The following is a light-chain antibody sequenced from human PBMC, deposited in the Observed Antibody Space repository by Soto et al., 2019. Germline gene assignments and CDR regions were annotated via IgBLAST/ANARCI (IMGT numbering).Light chain of an antibody. CDR2: GAS. V-gene: IGKV3-20*01. J-gene: IGKJ2*01. Sequence: EIVLVQSPGTLSLSPGERATLSCRASQSVSNNYLAWYQRKPGQAPRLLIYGASSRATGVPDRFSGSGTGTDFSLTITRLEPEDFAVYYCQQYGVSPLMFTFGQGTKV. CDR1: QSVSNNY. CDR3: QQYGVSPLMFT.